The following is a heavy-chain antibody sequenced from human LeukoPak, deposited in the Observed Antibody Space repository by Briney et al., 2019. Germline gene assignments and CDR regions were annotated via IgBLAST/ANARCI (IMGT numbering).Heavy chain of an antibody. CDR2: IIPIVDTA. CDR3: ARGRDGYILGDYFDY. CDR1: GGTFSSYA. V-gene: IGHV1-69*01. J-gene: IGHJ4*02. D-gene: IGHD5-24*01. Sequence: GASVKVSCKASGGTFSSYAISWVRQAPGQGLEWMGGIIPIVDTANYAQKFQGRVTITADESTSTAYMELSSLRSEDTAVYYCARGRDGYILGDYFDYWGQGTLVTVSS.